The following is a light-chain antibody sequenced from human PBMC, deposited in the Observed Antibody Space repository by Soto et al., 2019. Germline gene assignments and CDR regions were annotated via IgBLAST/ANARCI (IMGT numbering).Light chain of an antibody. CDR2: SNY. V-gene: IGLV1-47*02. J-gene: IGLJ3*02. CDR1: SSNIGSNY. CDR3: AAWDDSLSGVV. Sequence: QSVLTQAPSASGTPGQGVTISCSGSSSNIGSNYVFWYQQLPGTAPKLLLYSNYERPSGVPDRFSGSKSGTSASLAISGLRSEDEADYYCAAWDDSLSGVVFGGGTKLTVL.